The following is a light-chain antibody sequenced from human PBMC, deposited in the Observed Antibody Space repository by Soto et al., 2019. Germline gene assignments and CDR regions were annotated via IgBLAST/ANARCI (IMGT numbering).Light chain of an antibody. CDR2: EVS. Sequence: QSALTQPASVSGSPGQSITISCTGTSSDVGGYNYVSWYQQHPGKAPKLMIYEVSNRPSGVSNRFSGSKSGNTASLTISGLQAEDEADYCCSSYTRSSTVVFGGGTKVTVL. CDR3: SSYTRSSTVV. J-gene: IGLJ2*01. V-gene: IGLV2-14*01. CDR1: SSDVGGYNY.